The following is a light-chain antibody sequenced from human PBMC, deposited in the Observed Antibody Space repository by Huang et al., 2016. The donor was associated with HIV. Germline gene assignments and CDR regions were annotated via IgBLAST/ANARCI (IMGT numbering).Light chain of an antibody. Sequence: DIQMTQSPSSMSASTGDRVTITCRASEDIGSYLAWFQQRPGQPPKSLIYAASTLQNGIQAKFSGSGSGTDFTLTISHLQPEDFATYYCQQYDAFPLTFGQGTRLEI. J-gene: IGKJ2*01. CDR3: QQYDAFPLT. CDR1: EDIGSY. CDR2: AAS. V-gene: IGKV1-16*02.